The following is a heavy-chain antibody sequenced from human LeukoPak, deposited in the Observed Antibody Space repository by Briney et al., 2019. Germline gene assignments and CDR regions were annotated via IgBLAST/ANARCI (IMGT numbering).Heavy chain of an antibody. J-gene: IGHJ4*02. CDR1: GFSLSSYW. CDR2: IEKDGSEK. V-gene: IGHV3-7*04. D-gene: IGHD6-19*01. Sequence: GGFLRLSCAASGFSLSSYWMNWVRQAPGKGPEWVANIEKDGSEKNYVDSVKGRFTISRDNAKNLVYLQMNSLRAEDTAVYYCVGGVGWLSDYWGQGTLVTVSS. CDR3: VGGVGWLSDY.